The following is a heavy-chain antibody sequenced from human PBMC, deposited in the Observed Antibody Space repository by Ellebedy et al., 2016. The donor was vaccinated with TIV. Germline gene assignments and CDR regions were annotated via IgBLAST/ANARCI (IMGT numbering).Heavy chain of an antibody. CDR1: GFTFSPYS. J-gene: IGHJ2*01. CDR3: VRAIYGASYL. D-gene: IGHD4-17*01. Sequence: GESLKISCAASGFTFSPYSMNWVRQAPGKGLEWVSYISGSSLTKFYADSVRGRFTISRDNAESSLYLQMNSVRAEDTAVYYCVRAIYGASYLWGRGTLVTVSS. V-gene: IGHV3-48*04. CDR2: ISGSSLTK.